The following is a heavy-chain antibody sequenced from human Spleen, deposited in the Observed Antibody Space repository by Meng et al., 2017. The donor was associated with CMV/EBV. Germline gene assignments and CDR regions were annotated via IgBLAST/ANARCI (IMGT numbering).Heavy chain of an antibody. CDR2: IYWDDDK. CDR1: GFSLSTSGVG. J-gene: IGHJ4*02. D-gene: IGHD6-19*01. Sequence: FSGFSLSTSGVGVGWIRQPPGKALEWLALIYWDDDKRYSPSLKSRLTITKDTSKNQVVLTMTNMDPVDTVTYYCAHRRVAVAKTYFDYWGQGTLVTVSS. CDR3: AHRRVAVAKTYFDY. V-gene: IGHV2-5*02.